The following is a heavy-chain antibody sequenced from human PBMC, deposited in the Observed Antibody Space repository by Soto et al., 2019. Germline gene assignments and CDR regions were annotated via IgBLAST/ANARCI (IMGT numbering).Heavy chain of an antibody. J-gene: IGHJ4*02. CDR3: ARTTGRHLDF. V-gene: IGHV4-39*01. Sequence: SATLSLTCTVSYGSISVSNVFWGWVRQPPGKGLEWIGNIDYSGTAYFNPSLGTRVTFPVDTSKNQFSLTLYFVTAADTAVYYCARTTGRHLDFWCQG. CDR2: IDYSGTA. D-gene: IGHD4-4*01. CDR1: YGSISVSNVF.